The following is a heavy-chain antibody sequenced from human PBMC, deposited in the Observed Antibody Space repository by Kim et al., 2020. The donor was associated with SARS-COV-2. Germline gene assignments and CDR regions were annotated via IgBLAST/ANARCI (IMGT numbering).Heavy chain of an antibody. V-gene: IGHV3-64*04. CDR3: AKGSDA. D-gene: IGHD6-6*01. Sequence: GGSLRLSCSASGFTFGRFSMFWVRRAPGKGPEFVSEISTSGHITNYAASVRGRFTVSRDNSKDTQYLQMNNLRPDDTGIYYCAKGSDAWGQGALVTVS. CDR1: GFTFGRFS. J-gene: IGHJ5*02. CDR2: ISTSGHIT.